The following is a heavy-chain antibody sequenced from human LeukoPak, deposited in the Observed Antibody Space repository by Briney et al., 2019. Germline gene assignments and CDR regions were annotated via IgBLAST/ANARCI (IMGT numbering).Heavy chain of an antibody. CDR2: IYYSGST. J-gene: IGHJ4*02. V-gene: IGHV4-39*01. CDR1: GGSISSYY. CDR3: VRHRSSGWYFDY. Sequence: PSETLSLTCTVSGGSISSYYWSWIRQPPGKGLEWIGSIYYSGSTYYNPSLKSRVTISVDTSKNQFSLKLSSVTAADTAVYYCVRHRSSGWYFDYWGQGTLVTVSS. D-gene: IGHD6-19*01.